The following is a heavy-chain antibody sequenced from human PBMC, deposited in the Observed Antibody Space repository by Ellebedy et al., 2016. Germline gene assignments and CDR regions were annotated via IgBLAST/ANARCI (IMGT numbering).Heavy chain of an antibody. CDR3: ATRHYGGFDI. CDR1: EFIVTDNY. J-gene: IGHJ3*02. D-gene: IGHD4-23*01. CDR2: IDSGGSS. Sequence: GGSLRLSXAASEFIVTDNYMTWVRQAPGKGLEWVSVIDSGGSSYYADSVKGRFTISRDSPKNTLYLQMNSLRAEDTAVYYCATRHYGGFDIWGRGTMVTVSS. V-gene: IGHV3-53*01.